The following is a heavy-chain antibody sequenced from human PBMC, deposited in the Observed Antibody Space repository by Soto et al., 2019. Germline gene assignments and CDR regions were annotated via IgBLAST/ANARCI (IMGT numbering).Heavy chain of an antibody. Sequence: GGSLRLSCAASAFTFNTYGMHWVRQAPGKGLEWVSVITDDENSKYYADSVKGRFTISRDNPKSTLYLQMNSLRAEDTAVYYCAKRSSSSTSDYWGQGTLVTLSS. CDR2: ITDDENSK. CDR1: AFTFNTYG. D-gene: IGHD6-6*01. J-gene: IGHJ4*02. CDR3: AKRSSSSTSDY. V-gene: IGHV3-30*18.